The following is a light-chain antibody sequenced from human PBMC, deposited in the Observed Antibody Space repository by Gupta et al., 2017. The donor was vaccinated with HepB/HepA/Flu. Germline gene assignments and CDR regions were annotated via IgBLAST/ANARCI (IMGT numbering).Light chain of an antibody. CDR1: NGDIGGYDY. V-gene: IGLV2-14*01. CDR2: DVS. CDR3: GSYRDSGPGRVA. J-gene: IGLJ2*01. Sequence: QSALTQPASVSGSPGQSITISCTGTNGDIGGYDYVSWPQQHPGKAPKLMIYDVSNRHSGVADRFSGSKSRNTAYLTISGLRPEDEADYYCGSYRDSGPGRVAFGGGTKLTVL.